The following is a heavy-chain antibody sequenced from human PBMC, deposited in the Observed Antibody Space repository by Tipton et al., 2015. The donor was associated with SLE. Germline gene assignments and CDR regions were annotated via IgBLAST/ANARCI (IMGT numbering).Heavy chain of an antibody. Sequence: QSGAEVKKPGASVKVSCKASGYTFTSYAMHWVRQAPGQRLEWKGWINAGNGNTKYSQKFQGRVTITRDTSASTAYMELSGLRSEDTAVYYSARDGERFGAYYCYYMDVWVKGSTVTVSS. CDR3: ARDGERFGAYYCYYMDV. D-gene: IGHD3-10*01. V-gene: IGHV1-3*01. CDR1: GYTFTSYA. J-gene: IGHJ6*03. CDR2: INAGNGNT.